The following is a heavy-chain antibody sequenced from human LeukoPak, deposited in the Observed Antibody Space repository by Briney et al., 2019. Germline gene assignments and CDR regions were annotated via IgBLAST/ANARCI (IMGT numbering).Heavy chain of an antibody. CDR2: ISSSSRYT. V-gene: IGHV3-11*05. CDR1: GFTSSDYY. D-gene: IGHD3-9*01. Sequence: GGSLRLSCAASGFTSSDYYMSWIRQSPGKGLEWISHISSSSRYTNYADSVKGRFTISRDNAKNSVYLQMNSLRAEDTAVYYCARDDILTDYYENGLDVWGQGTTVTVSS. J-gene: IGHJ6*02. CDR3: ARDDILTDYYENGLDV.